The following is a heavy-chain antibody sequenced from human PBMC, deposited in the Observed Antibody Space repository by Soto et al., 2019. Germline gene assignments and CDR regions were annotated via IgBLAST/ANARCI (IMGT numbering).Heavy chain of an antibody. CDR1: GYTLTELA. CDR3: AAFYYGEPYYAY. J-gene: IGHJ4*02. Sequence: ASVKVSCKVSGYTLTELAMHWVRQAPGKGLEWMGGFDPEDGETIYAQKFQGRVTMTEDTSTDTAYMELSSLRSEDTAVYYCAAFYYGEPYYAYWGQGTPVTVSS. V-gene: IGHV1-24*01. D-gene: IGHD3-10*01. CDR2: FDPEDGET.